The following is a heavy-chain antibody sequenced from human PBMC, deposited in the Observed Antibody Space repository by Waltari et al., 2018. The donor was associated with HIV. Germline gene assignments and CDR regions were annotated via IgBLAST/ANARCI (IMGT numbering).Heavy chain of an antibody. D-gene: IGHD3-9*01. J-gene: IGHJ6*02. CDR1: GFNVRDYA. V-gene: IGHV3-48*02. CDR3: ARDTLNFYFGLDA. Sequence: EVHLVESGGALVQRGGSLRLSWAASGFNVRDYAMTWVRQPPGKGLEWISYISSSSFNIKYVDSVKGRFTISRDNTKNSLELQMNNLRDEDTAVYYCARDTLNFYFGLDAWGQGTTVTVSS. CDR2: ISSSSFNI.